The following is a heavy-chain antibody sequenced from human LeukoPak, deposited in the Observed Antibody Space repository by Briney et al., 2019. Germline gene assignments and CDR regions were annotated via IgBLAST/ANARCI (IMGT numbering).Heavy chain of an antibody. J-gene: IGHJ4*02. CDR2: IRPEGDST. CDR3: AKVDIAARVYDY. V-gene: IGHV3-23*01. CDR1: GFTFGHYA. Sequence: GGSLRLSCVASGFTFGHYAMSWVRQAPGKGLEWVSLIRPEGDSTFYADSVKGRFTISRDNSKSTLYLQMNSLRAEDTAVYYCAKVDIAARVYDYWGQGTLVTVSS. D-gene: IGHD6-6*01.